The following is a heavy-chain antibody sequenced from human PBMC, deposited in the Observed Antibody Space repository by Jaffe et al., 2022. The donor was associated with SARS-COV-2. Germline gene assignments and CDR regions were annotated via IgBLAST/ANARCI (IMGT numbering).Heavy chain of an antibody. CDR3: ATDPCTGGSCFSWFDP. J-gene: IGHJ5*02. D-gene: IGHD2-8*02. CDR2: INLYNGRT. Sequence: QVLLVQSGAEVKSPGASVTVSCKTSGNIFSSSFMHWVRQAPGQGLEWMGLINLYNGRTTYLQRFQGRVTVTRDTSTATVYMEMTGLTSEDTAVYYCATDPCTGGSCFSWFDPWGQGTLVTVSS. V-gene: IGHV1-46*01. CDR1: GNIFSSSF.